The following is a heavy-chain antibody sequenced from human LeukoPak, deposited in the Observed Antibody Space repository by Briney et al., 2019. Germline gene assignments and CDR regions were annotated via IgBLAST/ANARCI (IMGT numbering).Heavy chain of an antibody. CDR1: GFTSSSYW. Sequence: EGSLRLSCAASGFTSSSYWMSWLRQAPGNGLEWVANIKQDGSEKYYVDSVKGRFTISRDNAKNSLYLQMNSLRAEDTAVYYCGRDRGFGQADVWGKGTTVTVSS. CDR2: IKQDGSEK. J-gene: IGHJ6*04. CDR3: GRDRGFGQADV. D-gene: IGHD3-10*01. V-gene: IGHV3-7*01.